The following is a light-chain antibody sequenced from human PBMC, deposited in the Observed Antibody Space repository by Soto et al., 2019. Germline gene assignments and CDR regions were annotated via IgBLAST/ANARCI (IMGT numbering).Light chain of an antibody. Sequence: QSVLTQPASVSGSPGQSITISFAVTVSDVGAYNLVSLYQQHPFKAAKLIVCEFNTRRSVMSNRFAVSESGDTSSLTISGLQAEDEADYCCCSYAGTVAYVFGTGTKVTVL. V-gene: IGLV2-23*02. CDR3: CSYAGTVAYV. CDR2: EFN. CDR1: VSDVGAYNL. J-gene: IGLJ1*01.